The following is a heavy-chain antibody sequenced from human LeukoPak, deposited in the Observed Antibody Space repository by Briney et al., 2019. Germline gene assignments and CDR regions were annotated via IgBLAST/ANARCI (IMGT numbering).Heavy chain of an antibody. J-gene: IGHJ3*02. Sequence: GESLKISCKGSGYTFTTYWIGWVRQMRGKGLEWMGIIFPADSDTKYSPSFQGQATMSADKSISTAYLQWSSLKASDTATYYCARPGGYCSGNTCEGAFDIWGQGTVVTFSS. V-gene: IGHV5-51*01. CDR2: IFPADSDT. CDR3: ARPGGYCSGNTCEGAFDI. CDR1: GYTFTTYW. D-gene: IGHD2-15*01.